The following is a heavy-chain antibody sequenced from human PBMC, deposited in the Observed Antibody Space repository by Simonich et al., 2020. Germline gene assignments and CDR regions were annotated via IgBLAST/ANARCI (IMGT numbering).Heavy chain of an antibody. J-gene: IGHJ2*01. D-gene: IGHD2-15*01. CDR3: ARDGGNCSGGSCYWYFDL. CDR2: SKPNNSST. V-gene: IGHV1-2*06. CDR1: GYTYTGYY. Sequence: QVQLVQSGAEVKKPGASVKVSCKASGYTYTGYYMHWVLHAPGQGLELMGRSKPNNSSTNYAQKCQGMVTMNRDTSISTAYMELSRLRSDDTAVYYCARDGGNCSGGSCYWYFDLWGRGTLVTVSS.